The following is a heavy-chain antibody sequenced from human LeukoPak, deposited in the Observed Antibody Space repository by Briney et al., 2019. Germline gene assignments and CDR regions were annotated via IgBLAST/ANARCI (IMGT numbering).Heavy chain of an antibody. D-gene: IGHD2-21*02. CDR1: GASIKSYY. J-gene: IGHJ5*02. Sequence: SETLSLTCTVSGASIKSYYWSWIRQPPGKGLQWIAYLYYSGSNNFNPSLESRLTISVDTSKNQFSLKLNSVTAADTAMYYCAREHIVVVTATSGSGWFDPWGQGTLVTVSS. CDR2: LYYSGSN. CDR3: AREHIVVVTATSGSGWFDP. V-gene: IGHV4-59*12.